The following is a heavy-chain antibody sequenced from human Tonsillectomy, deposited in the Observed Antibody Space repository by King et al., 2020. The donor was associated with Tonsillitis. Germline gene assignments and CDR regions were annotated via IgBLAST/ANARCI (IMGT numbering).Heavy chain of an antibody. CDR2: IKSDGSST. CDR3: TRVRTVGFDAFDI. CDR1: GFTFSSYW. J-gene: IGHJ3*02. D-gene: IGHD1/OR15-1a*01. V-gene: IGHV3-74*01. Sequence: VQLVESGGGLVQPGGSLRLSWAASGFTFSSYWMNWVRQAPGKGLVWVSRIKSDGSSTSYADSVTGRFTISRDNAKNTRYLQMNSLRAEDTAVYFCTRVRTVGFDAFDIWGQGTMVTVSS.